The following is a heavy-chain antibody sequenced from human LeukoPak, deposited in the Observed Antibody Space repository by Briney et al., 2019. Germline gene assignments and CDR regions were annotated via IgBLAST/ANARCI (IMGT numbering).Heavy chain of an antibody. CDR2: ISGSGGST. V-gene: IGHV3-23*01. CDR3: AKQLGYCSDGSCYFPY. CDR1: GFTFSSYV. D-gene: IGHD2-15*01. Sequence: PGGSLRLSCAASGFTFSSYVISWVRQAPGKGLEWVSGISGSGGSTYYADSVKGRFTISRDNSKNTLCLQMNSLRAEDTAVYYCAKQLGYCSDGSCYFPYWGQGTLVTVSS. J-gene: IGHJ4*02.